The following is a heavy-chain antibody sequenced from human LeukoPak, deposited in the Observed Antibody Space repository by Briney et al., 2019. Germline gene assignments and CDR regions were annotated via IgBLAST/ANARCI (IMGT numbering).Heavy chain of an antibody. V-gene: IGHV1-69*04. CDR3: ARDSSSWYFGFDR. D-gene: IGHD6-13*01. J-gene: IGHJ5*02. Sequence: SVKLSCKASGGTFSSYAISWVRQAPGQGLEWMGRIIPILGIANYAQKFQGRVTINADKSTSTAYMELSSLRSEDRAVYYCARDSSSWYFGFDRWRQGTLVSVCS. CDR1: GGTFSSYA. CDR2: IIPILGIA.